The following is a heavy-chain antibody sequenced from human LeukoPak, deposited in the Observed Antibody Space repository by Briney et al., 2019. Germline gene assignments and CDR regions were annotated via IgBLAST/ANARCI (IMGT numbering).Heavy chain of an antibody. CDR2: ISISSSYI. D-gene: IGHD6-13*01. CDR1: GFTFSSYS. J-gene: IGHJ3*02. CDR3: ARDLGEDSSSWYMGAFDI. Sequence: GGSLRLSCAASGFTFSSYSMNWVRQAPGKGLDWVSSISISSSYIYYPDSVKGRFTITRDNAKNLLYLQMNSLRAEDTAAYYCARDLGEDSSSWYMGAFDIWGQGTMVTVSS. V-gene: IGHV3-21*01.